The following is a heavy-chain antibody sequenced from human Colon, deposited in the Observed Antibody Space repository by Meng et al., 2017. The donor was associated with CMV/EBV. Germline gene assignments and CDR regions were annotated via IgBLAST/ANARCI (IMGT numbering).Heavy chain of an antibody. J-gene: IGHJ4*02. Sequence: GESLKISCEASGFTFSTYGMHWVRQAPGKGPEWVAVTSFDGSLKYYADSVKGRFTISRDNSKNTLYLQMNSLGAEDTAIYYCARGRRYCTSDSCYIFDSWGQGTLVTVSS. D-gene: IGHD2-2*02. V-gene: IGHV3-33*01. CDR3: ARGRRYCTSDSCYIFDS. CDR2: TSFDGSLK. CDR1: GFTFSTYG.